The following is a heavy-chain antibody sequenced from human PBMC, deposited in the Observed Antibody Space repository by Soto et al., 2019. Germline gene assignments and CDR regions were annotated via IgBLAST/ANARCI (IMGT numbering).Heavy chain of an antibody. CDR3: AKDSLVVGALYYFDY. CDR2: ISGSGGST. Sequence: GGSLRLSCAASGFTFSSYAMSWVRQAPGKGLEWVSVISGSGGSTYYADSVKGRFTISRDNSKNTLYLQMNSLRAEDTAVYYCAKDSLVVGALYYFDYWGQGTLVTVSS. D-gene: IGHD1-26*01. J-gene: IGHJ4*02. CDR1: GFTFSSYA. V-gene: IGHV3-23*01.